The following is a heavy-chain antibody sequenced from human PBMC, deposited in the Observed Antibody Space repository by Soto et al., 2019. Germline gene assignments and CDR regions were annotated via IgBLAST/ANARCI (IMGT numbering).Heavy chain of an antibody. CDR1: GGTFSSYA. Sequence: QVQLVQSGAEVKKPGSSVKVSCKASGGTFSSYAISWVRQAPGQGLEWMGGIIPIFGTANYAQKFKGRVTITADESTSTSYIELSSLRSEDKAVYYCAGLGYYDSSGYWFDYWGQGTLVTVSS. D-gene: IGHD3-22*01. V-gene: IGHV1-69*12. J-gene: IGHJ4*02. CDR3: AGLGYYDSSGYWFDY. CDR2: IIPIFGTA.